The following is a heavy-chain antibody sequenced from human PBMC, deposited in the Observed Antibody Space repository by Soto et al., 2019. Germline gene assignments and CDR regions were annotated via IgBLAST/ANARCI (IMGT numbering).Heavy chain of an antibody. CDR1: GGSISSSSYY. Sequence: QLQLQESGPGLVKPSETLSLTCTVSGGSISSSSYYWGWIRQPPGKGLEWIGNIYYSGNTYYSPALKTRVTVSVDTPKNQFSLKLSSVTAADTAVYYCAREGGRYCTGGSCQVDYWGQGTLVTVSS. D-gene: IGHD2-15*01. CDR2: IYYSGNT. CDR3: AREGGRYCTGGSCQVDY. V-gene: IGHV4-39*02. J-gene: IGHJ4*02.